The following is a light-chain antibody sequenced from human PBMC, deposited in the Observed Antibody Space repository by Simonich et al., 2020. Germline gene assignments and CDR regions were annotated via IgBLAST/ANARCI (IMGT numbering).Light chain of an antibody. V-gene: IGKV1-13*02. CDR3: QQYNSYSWT. J-gene: IGKJ1*01. CDR2: DAS. Sequence: AIQLTQSPSSLSASVGDRVTITCRASQGISSALAWYQQKPGKATKLLIYDASSLESGVPSRFSGSGSGTEFTLTISSLQPDDFATYYCQQYNSYSWTFGQGTKVEIK. CDR1: QGISSA.